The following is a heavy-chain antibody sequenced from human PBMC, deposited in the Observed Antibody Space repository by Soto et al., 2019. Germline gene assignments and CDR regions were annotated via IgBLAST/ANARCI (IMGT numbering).Heavy chain of an antibody. Sequence: GGSLRLSCAASGFTFSSYSMTWVRQAPGKGLEWVSSISSSSTYIHYGDSVKGRFTISRDNAKNSLNLQMNSLRAEDTAVYFCARDTNYYASGSGVDYWGQGILVTVSS. V-gene: IGHV3-21*01. CDR3: ARDTNYYASGSGVDY. D-gene: IGHD3-10*01. CDR2: ISSSSTYI. CDR1: GFTFSSYS. J-gene: IGHJ4*02.